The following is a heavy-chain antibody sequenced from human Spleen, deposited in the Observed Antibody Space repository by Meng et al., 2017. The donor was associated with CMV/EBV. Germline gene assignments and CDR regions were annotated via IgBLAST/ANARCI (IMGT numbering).Heavy chain of an antibody. CDR1: SFNSFA. D-gene: IGHD5-24*01. V-gene: IGHV1-69*05. CDR3: ARLPRRSRDGYNYDWFDP. J-gene: IGHJ5*02. CDR2: IIPMVGTA. Sequence: SFNSFAISWVRQAPGQGLEWMGGIIPMVGTAKYALRFQGRVTITTDESTSTAYMDLSSLRSEDTAVYYCARLPRRSRDGYNYDWFDPWGQGTLVTVSS.